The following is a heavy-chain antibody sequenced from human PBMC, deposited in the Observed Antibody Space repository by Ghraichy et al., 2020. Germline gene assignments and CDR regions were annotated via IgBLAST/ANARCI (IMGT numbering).Heavy chain of an antibody. CDR2: IWYDGSNK. CDR3: ARGTIRYYYYMDV. CDR1: GFTFSSYG. V-gene: IGHV3-33*01. Sequence: GGSLRLSCAASGFTFSSYGMHWVRQAPGKGLEWVAVIWYDGSNKYYADSVKGRFTISRDNSKNTLYLQMNSLRAEDTAVYYCARGTIRYYYYMDVWGKGTTVTVSS. J-gene: IGHJ6*03. D-gene: IGHD1-14*01.